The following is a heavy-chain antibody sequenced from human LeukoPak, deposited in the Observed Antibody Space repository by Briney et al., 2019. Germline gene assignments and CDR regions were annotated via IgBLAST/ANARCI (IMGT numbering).Heavy chain of an antibody. CDR1: GYTFTSYV. Sequence: ASVKVSCKASGYTFTSYVISWVRQAPGQGLEWMGWISAYNGNTNYAQKLQGRVTMTTDTSTSTAYMELRSLRSDDTAVYYCARDMDIVATITYNYYYGMDVWGQGTTVTVSS. CDR3: ARDMDIVATITYNYYYGMDV. V-gene: IGHV1-18*01. J-gene: IGHJ6*02. D-gene: IGHD5-12*01. CDR2: ISAYNGNT.